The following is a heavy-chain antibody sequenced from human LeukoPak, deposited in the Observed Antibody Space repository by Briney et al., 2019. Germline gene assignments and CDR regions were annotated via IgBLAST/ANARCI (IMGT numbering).Heavy chain of an antibody. CDR1: GYAFSGFY. Sequence: ASVKVSCKASGYAFSGFYLHWVRQAPGQGLEWMGWINPKSGGTTYAQKFQGRVTMARDTSINTAYMELSGLTSDDTAVYFCARDQGGAVVTPFDNWGQGTLVTVSS. CDR3: ARDQGGAVVTPFDN. V-gene: IGHV1-2*02. CDR2: INPKSGGT. D-gene: IGHD2-21*02. J-gene: IGHJ4*02.